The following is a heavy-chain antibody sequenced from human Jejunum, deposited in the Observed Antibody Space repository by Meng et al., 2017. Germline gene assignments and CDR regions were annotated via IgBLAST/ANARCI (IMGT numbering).Heavy chain of an antibody. CDR1: GGSISSRSYY. D-gene: IGHD5-18*01. V-gene: IGHV4-39*01. J-gene: IGHJ5*02. CDR2: IYYNGKS. CDR3: ARASYSYDSWFDP. Sequence: QLQLQESGPGLVKPSETLSLSCNVSGGSISSRSYYWVWIRQSPGKGLEWIGQIYYNGKSYYNPSLKSRVTMSVDTSRSQFSLNLNTVTAADTAVYYCARASYSYDSWFDPWVQGTLVTVSS.